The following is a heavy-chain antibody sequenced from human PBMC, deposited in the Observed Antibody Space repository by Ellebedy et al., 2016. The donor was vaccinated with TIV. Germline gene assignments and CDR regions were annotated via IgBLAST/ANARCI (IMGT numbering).Heavy chain of an antibody. CDR3: ARARGDDGGYYFDY. Sequence: PGGSLRLSCAASGFTFSSYSMNWVRQAPGKGLEWVSSINSRSDDIYYADSVKGRFTISRDNAKNSLYLQMNSLGAEDTAVYYCARARGDDGGYYFDYWGQGTLVTVSS. V-gene: IGHV3-21*01. J-gene: IGHJ4*02. CDR2: INSRSDDI. D-gene: IGHD3-16*01. CDR1: GFTFSSYS.